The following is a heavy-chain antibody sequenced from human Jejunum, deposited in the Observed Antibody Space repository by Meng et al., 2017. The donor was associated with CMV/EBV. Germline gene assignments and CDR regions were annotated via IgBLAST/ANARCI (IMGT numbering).Heavy chain of an antibody. D-gene: IGHD3-10*01. CDR1: GYTFGDSW. Sequence: GSGYTFGDSWIGWVRQMPGKGLEWMGIIYPDDSDSRYNPSFQGQVTISADKSITTAYLQWSSLKASDTGMYYCVRRAGSLYYFDFWGPGTLVTVSS. J-gene: IGHJ4*02. V-gene: IGHV5-51*01. CDR2: IYPDDSDS. CDR3: VRRAGSLYYFDF.